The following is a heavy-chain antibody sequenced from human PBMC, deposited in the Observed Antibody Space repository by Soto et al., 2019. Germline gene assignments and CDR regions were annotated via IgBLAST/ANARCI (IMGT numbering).Heavy chain of an antibody. J-gene: IGHJ4*02. CDR2: IDHSGST. CDR3: ARVDATAEADY. CDR1: GVSFSDYD. V-gene: IGHV4-34*01. D-gene: IGHD2-21*02. Sequence: TLSLTCAVYGVSFSDYDWSWIRQPPGKGLEWIGVIDHSGSTNYNPSLKSRVTISVDTSKKQFSLRLSSVTAADTAVYYCARVDATAEADYWGQGTLVTVSS.